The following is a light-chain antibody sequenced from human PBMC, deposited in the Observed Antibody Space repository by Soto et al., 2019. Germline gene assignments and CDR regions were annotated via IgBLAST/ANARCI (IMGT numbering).Light chain of an antibody. CDR1: QNVRRN. V-gene: IGKV3-15*01. CDR2: GAI. CDR3: QQYNVWPPWT. J-gene: IGKJ1*01. Sequence: SQEERVTLSCRASQNVRRNLAWYQQKPGQAPSLLIFGAITRATGIPARFSGSGSGTEFTLTISSLQSEDSAIYFCQQYNVWPPWTFGQGTKVDIK.